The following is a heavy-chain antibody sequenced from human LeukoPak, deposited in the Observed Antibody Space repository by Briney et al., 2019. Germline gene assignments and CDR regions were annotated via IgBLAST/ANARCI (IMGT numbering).Heavy chain of an antibody. D-gene: IGHD2/OR15-2a*01. J-gene: IGHJ6*02. CDR3: STWAFYHGLDV. CDR1: GFAFADYA. V-gene: IGHV3-43*02. Sequence: PGGSLRLSCAASGFAFADYAMHWVPQIPGKGLECVAHIHADGGRTFYADSVNGRFTVSRDNSKNSLFLQMDSLTSDDTALYYCSTWAFYHGLDVWGQGATVIVSS. CDR2: IHADGGRT.